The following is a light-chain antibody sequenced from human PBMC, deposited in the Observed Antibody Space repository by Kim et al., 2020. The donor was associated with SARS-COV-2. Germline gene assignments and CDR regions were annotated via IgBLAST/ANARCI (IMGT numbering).Light chain of an antibody. J-gene: IGLJ2*01. Sequence: SVSPGQKASITGFGDKLGEKYAFWYQKKPGQSPVLVIYQDSKRPSGIHERFSGSNSGNTATLTISGTQAMDEADYYCQAWDSSTVVFGGGTQLTVL. CDR1: KLGEKY. CDR3: QAWDSSTVV. V-gene: IGLV3-1*01. CDR2: QDS.